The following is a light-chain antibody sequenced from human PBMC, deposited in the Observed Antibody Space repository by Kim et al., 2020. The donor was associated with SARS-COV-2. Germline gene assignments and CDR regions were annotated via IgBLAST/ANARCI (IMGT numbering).Light chain of an antibody. CDR1: QSVSKS. CDR2: DAS. Sequence: LSPGERVTLSCRASQSVSKSLAWYQQKPGQAPRLLIYDASSRAPGIPARFSVTVSGTDFTLTISTLEPEDFAVYYCQQHNSWPLTFGGGTKVDIK. J-gene: IGKJ4*01. V-gene: IGKV3-11*01. CDR3: QQHNSWPLT.